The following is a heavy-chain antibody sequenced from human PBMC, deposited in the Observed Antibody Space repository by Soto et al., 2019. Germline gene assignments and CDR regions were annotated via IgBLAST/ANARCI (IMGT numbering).Heavy chain of an antibody. Sequence: PSETLSLTCTVSDVSITIGGYFWSWIRQPPGQGLEWIGYICHSGNTYYNPSLKSRVTTSLDRSKNQFSLNLSSVTAADTAVYYCDRVWFGESSWFDPWGQGTLVTVS. CDR1: DVSITIGGYF. D-gene: IGHD3-10*01. CDR2: ICHSGNT. J-gene: IGHJ5*02. V-gene: IGHV4-30-2*01. CDR3: DRVWFGESSWFDP.